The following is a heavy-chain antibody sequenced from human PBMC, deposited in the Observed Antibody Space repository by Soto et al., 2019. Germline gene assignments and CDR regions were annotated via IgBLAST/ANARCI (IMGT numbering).Heavy chain of an antibody. V-gene: IGHV4-34*01. D-gene: IGHD2-21*01. J-gene: IGHJ6*03. CDR1: GGSLSDYF. Sequence: SETLSLTCVVSGGSLSDYFWSWIRQPPGMALEWIGEINHLGSINYNPSLKSRVTMSVDTSKNQFSLTLNSVTAADTATYYCARGGISHWAYFYYXDVWDRGTTVTVSS. CDR2: INHLGSI. CDR3: ARGGISHWAYFYYXDV.